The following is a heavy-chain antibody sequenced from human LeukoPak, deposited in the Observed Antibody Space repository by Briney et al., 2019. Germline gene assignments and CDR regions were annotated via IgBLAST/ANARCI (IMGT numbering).Heavy chain of an antibody. V-gene: IGHV3-30*18. Sequence: TGGPLRLSCAASGFAFSSFGMHWVRQAPGKGLEYVALTSYDGNNEYYADSVEGRITISRDSSKNTVYLQMNSLRVEDTAVYYCAKGFYDSGPWGQGTLVTVSS. D-gene: IGHD3-22*01. CDR1: GFAFSSFG. CDR3: AKGFYDSGP. J-gene: IGHJ5*02. CDR2: TSYDGNNE.